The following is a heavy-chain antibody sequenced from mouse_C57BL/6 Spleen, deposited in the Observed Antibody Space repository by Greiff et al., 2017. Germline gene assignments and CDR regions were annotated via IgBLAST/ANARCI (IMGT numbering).Heavy chain of an antibody. CDR3: ARWGYDYWYFDV. D-gene: IGHD2-3*01. J-gene: IGHJ1*03. CDR2: INPSNGGT. V-gene: IGHV1-53*01. CDR1: GYTFTSSW. Sequence: QVQLQQSGTELVKPGASVKLSCKASGYTFTSSWMHWVKQRPGQGLEWIGNINPSNGGTNYNEKFKSKATLTVDKSSSTAYMQLSSLTSEDSAVSYCARWGYDYWYFDVWGTGTTVTVSS.